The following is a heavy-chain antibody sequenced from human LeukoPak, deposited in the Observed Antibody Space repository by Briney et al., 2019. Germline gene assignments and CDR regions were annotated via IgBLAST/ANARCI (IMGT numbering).Heavy chain of an antibody. CDR2: INPNSGGT. CDR1: GYTFTGYY. J-gene: IGHJ4*02. V-gene: IGHV1-2*02. D-gene: IGHD3-22*01. Sequence: GGSLRLSCAASGYTFTGYYMHWVRQAPGQGLEWMGWINPNSGGTNYAQKFQGRVTMTRDTSISTAYMELSRLRSDDTAVYYCARGSYYYDSSDLLRSLGYWGQGTLVTVSS. CDR3: ARGSYYYDSSDLLRSLGY.